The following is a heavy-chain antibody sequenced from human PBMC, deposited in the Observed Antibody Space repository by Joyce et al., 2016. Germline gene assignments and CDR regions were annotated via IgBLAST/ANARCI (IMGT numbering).Heavy chain of an antibody. Sequence: EVQLVESGGGLIQPGGSLRLSCGASGFTVSNNYMTWVRQAPGKGLEWVSFIYSGGDTYYADSVKGRFTISRDKNTLYLQMNSLRVEDTAVYYCARVPGFHWGQGTLVTVSS. J-gene: IGHJ4*02. V-gene: IGHV3-53*01. CDR2: IYSGGDT. CDR1: GFTVSNNY. CDR3: ARVPGFH.